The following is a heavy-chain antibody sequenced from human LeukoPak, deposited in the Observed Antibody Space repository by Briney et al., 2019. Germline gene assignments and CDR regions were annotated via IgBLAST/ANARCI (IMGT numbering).Heavy chain of an antibody. CDR3: ARDQEDSSGYYLFDY. Sequence: GSLRLSCAASGFTFSSYAMHWVRQAPGKGLEGVAVISYDGSNKYYADSVKGRFTISRDNSKNTLYLQMNSLRAEDTAVYYCARDQEDSSGYYLFDYWGQGTLVTVSS. V-gene: IGHV3-30-3*01. CDR1: GFTFSSYA. CDR2: ISYDGSNK. D-gene: IGHD3-22*01. J-gene: IGHJ4*02.